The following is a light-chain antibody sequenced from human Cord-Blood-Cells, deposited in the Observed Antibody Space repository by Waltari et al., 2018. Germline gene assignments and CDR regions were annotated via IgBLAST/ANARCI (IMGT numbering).Light chain of an antibody. V-gene: IGLV1-40*01. CDR2: GNS. CDR1: SSNIGAGYD. J-gene: IGLJ1*01. Sequence: QSVLTQPPSVSGAPGQRVTTSCTGRSSNIGAGYDVHWYQQLPGTAPKLHIYGNSNRPSGVPDRFSGSKSGTSAYLAITGLQAEDEADYYCQSYDSSLSVVFGTGTKVTVL. CDR3: QSYDSSLSVV.